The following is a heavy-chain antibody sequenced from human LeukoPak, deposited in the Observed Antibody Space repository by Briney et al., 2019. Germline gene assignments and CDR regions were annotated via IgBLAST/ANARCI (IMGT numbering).Heavy chain of an antibody. J-gene: IGHJ4*02. D-gene: IGHD6-13*01. CDR2: ISGSGGST. CDR1: GFTFSSYA. CDR3: AKDWGSIAAAGAFDY. V-gene: IGHV3-23*01. Sequence: AGGSLRLSCAASGFTFSSYAMSWVRQAPGKGLEWVSAISGSGGSTYYADSVKGRFTTSRDNSKNTLYLQMNSLRAEDTAVYYCAKDWGSIAAAGAFDYWGQGTLVTVSS.